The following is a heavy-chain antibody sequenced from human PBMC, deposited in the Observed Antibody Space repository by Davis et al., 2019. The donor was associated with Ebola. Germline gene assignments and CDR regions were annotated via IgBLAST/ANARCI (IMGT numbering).Heavy chain of an antibody. CDR1: GFTVSSNY. V-gene: IGHV3-66*01. D-gene: IGHD3-3*01. Sequence: GESLKISCAASGFTVSSNYMSWVRQAPGKGLEWVSVIYSGGSTYYADSVKGRFTISRDNSKNTLYLQMNSLRAEDTAVYYCARAVYDFWSGHFDYWGQGTLVTVSS. CDR2: IYSGGST. CDR3: ARAVYDFWSGHFDY. J-gene: IGHJ4*02.